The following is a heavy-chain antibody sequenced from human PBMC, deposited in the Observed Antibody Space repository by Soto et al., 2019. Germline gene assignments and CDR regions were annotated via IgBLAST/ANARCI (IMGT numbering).Heavy chain of an antibody. D-gene: IGHD3-16*01. Sequence: QITLKESDPTLVKPTQTLTLTCTFSGFSLSASGVGVGWIRQPPGKALEWLAIIYWDDAKHYSPSLKSSLTNPKGPSKHQVVLTMTNMDPVATAPYYCAHKGGGDRILDYWGQGTLVTVSS. CDR3: AHKGGGDRILDY. V-gene: IGHV2-5*02. CDR2: IYWDDAK. J-gene: IGHJ4*02. CDR1: GFSLSASGVG.